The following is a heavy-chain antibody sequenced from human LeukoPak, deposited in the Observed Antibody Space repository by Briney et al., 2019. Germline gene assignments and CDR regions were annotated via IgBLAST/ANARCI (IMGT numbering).Heavy chain of an antibody. CDR3: AALIIGRPFDY. D-gene: IGHD1-26*01. Sequence: GGSLRLSCVASGCTFGAYWMSWVREAPGKGLEYMASIKQDGSETYYVDSVKGRFTISRDNAKDSLDLQMNNLRAEDTAVYYCAALIIGRPFDYWGQGTLVIVSS. CDR2: IKQDGSET. J-gene: IGHJ4*02. V-gene: IGHV3-7*03. CDR1: GCTFGAYW.